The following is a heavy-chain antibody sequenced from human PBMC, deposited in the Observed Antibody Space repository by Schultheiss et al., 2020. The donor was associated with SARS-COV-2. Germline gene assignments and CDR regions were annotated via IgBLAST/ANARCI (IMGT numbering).Heavy chain of an antibody. CDR1: GFTFSSYG. V-gene: IGHV3-23*01. Sequence: GGSLRLSCAASGFTFSSYGMHWVRQAPGKGLEWVSAISGSGGSTYYADSVKGRFTISRDNSKNTLYLQMNSLRAEDTAVYYCAREVPAAIGYFDYWGQGTLVTVSS. CDR3: AREVPAAIGYFDY. D-gene: IGHD2-2*01. CDR2: ISGSGGST. J-gene: IGHJ4*02.